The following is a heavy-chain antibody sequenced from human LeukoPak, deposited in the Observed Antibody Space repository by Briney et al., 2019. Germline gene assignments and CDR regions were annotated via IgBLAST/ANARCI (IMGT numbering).Heavy chain of an antibody. CDR3: AKGSKAAAGGSYYFDY. CDR2: ISGSGGST. D-gene: IGHD6-13*01. Sequence: GGSLKLSCAASGFTFSSYAMSWVRQAPGKGLEWVSAISGSGGSTYYADSVKGRFTISRDNSKNTLYLQMNSLRAEDTAVYYCAKGSKAAAGGSYYFDYWGQGTLVTVSS. CDR1: GFTFSSYA. V-gene: IGHV3-23*01. J-gene: IGHJ4*02.